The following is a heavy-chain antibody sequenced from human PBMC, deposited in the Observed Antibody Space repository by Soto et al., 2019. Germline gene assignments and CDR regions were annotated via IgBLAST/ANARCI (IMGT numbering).Heavy chain of an antibody. D-gene: IGHD2-2*01. CDR1: GGTFSSYT. Sequence: QVQLVQSGAEVKKPGSSVKVSCKASGGTFSSYTISWVRQAPGQGLEWMGRIIPILGIANYAQKFQGRVTITADKSTSTAYMELSSLRSEDTAVYYCAREIRQSSLYYSSTSCYSPHLDYWGQGTLVTVSS. CDR3: AREIRQSSLYYSSTSCYSPHLDY. J-gene: IGHJ4*02. CDR2: IIPILGIA. V-gene: IGHV1-69*08.